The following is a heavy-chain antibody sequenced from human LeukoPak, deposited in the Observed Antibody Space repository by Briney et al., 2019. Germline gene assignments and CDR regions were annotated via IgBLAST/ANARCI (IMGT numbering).Heavy chain of an antibody. CDR2: ISYDGSNK. CDR3: AIGWIDGYNWNY. CDR1: GFTFSSYG. J-gene: IGHJ4*02. Sequence: TGGSLRLSCAASGFTFSSYGMHWVRQAPGKGLEWVAVISYDGSNKYYADSVKGRFTISRDNSKNTLYLQMNSLRAEDTAVYYCAIGWIDGYNWNYWGQGTLVTVSS. D-gene: IGHD5-24*01. V-gene: IGHV3-30*03.